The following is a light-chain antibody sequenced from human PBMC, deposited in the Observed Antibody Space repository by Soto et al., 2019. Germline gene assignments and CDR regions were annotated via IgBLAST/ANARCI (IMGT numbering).Light chain of an antibody. CDR1: QSITSY. CDR2: AAS. CDR3: QQSHSSPYT. J-gene: IGKJ2*01. V-gene: IGKV1-39*01. Sequence: DIQMTQSPSSLSVSVGDRVTITCRASQSITSYLNWYQQKPGKAPKLLVYAASTLQSGVPSRFSGSGSGTDFTLTISSLQPEDFATYYCQQSHSSPYTFGQWIKLEIK.